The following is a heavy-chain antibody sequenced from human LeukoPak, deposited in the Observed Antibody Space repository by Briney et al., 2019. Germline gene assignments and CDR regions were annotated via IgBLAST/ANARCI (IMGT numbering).Heavy chain of an antibody. D-gene: IGHD3-9*01. CDR2: ISSDGTTT. J-gene: IGHJ4*02. Sequence: GGSLRLSCAASGFTLSKYWMHWVRQAPGKGLGWVSRISSDGTTTAYADSAKGRFTISRDSAKNMLYLQMNSLRVEDTAMYYCASPGDNYAILGLDYWGQGTLVTVSS. V-gene: IGHV3-74*01. CDR3: ASPGDNYAILGLDY. CDR1: GFTLSKYW.